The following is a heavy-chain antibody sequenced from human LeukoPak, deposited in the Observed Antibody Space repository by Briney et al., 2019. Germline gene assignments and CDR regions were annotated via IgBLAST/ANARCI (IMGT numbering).Heavy chain of an antibody. J-gene: IGHJ4*02. CDR3: ARDDNYGDFDY. CDR1: GFTFGSYS. Sequence: GGSLRLSCAASGFTFGSYSMNWVRQAPGKGLEWVSSISSSSSYIYYADSVKGRFTISRDNAKNSLYLQMNSLRAEDTAVYYCARDDNYGDFDYWGQGTLVTVSS. D-gene: IGHD4-17*01. V-gene: IGHV3-21*01. CDR2: ISSSSSYI.